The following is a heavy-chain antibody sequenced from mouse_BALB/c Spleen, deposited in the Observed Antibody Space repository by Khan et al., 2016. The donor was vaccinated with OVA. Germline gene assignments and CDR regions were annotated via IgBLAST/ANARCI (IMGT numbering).Heavy chain of an antibody. CDR1: GYSITSDYA. Sequence: EVELVESGPGLVKPSQSLSLTYTVTGYSITSDYAWNWIRQFPGNKLEWMGYISYSGSTSYNPSLKSRISITRDTSKNQFFLQLNSVTTEDTATYYCARRGDGYYGAMDYWGQGTSVTVSS. CDR3: ARRGDGYYGAMDY. V-gene: IGHV3-2*02. D-gene: IGHD2-3*01. CDR2: ISYSGST. J-gene: IGHJ4*01.